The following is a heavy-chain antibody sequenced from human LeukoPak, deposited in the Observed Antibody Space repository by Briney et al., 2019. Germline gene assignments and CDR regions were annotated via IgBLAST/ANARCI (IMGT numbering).Heavy chain of an antibody. J-gene: IGHJ6*02. D-gene: IGHD2-21*02. V-gene: IGHV6-1*01. CDR1: GDSVSSNSAA. CDR2: TYYRSKWYN. CDR3: ARNCGGDCYEGHYYYGMDV. Sequence: SQTLSLTCAISGDSVSSNSAAWSWIRQSPSRGLEWLGRTYYRSKWYNDYAVSVKSRITINPDTSKNQFSLQLNSVTPEDTAVYYCARNCGGDCYEGHYYYGMDVWGRGTTVIVSS.